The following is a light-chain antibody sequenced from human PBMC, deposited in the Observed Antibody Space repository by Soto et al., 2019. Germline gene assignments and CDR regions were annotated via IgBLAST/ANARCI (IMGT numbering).Light chain of an antibody. V-gene: IGKV3-20*01. J-gene: IGKJ1*01. Sequence: EIVLTQSPGTLSLSPGERATLSCRASQSVNSNYLAWYQQKPGQAPRRLIYGTSSRASGIPDRFSGSGSGTDFTLTISRLEPEDCAVYYCQQYGRSLWTFGQGTKVEIK. CDR3: QQYGRSLWT. CDR1: QSVNSNY. CDR2: GTS.